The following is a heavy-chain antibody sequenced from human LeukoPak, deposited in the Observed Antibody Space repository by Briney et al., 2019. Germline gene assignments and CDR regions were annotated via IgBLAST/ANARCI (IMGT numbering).Heavy chain of an antibody. J-gene: IGHJ6*03. Sequence: PGGSLRLSCAASGFTFRSYSMNWVRQAPGKGLEWVSYISSGSGTIYYADSVKGRFTIARDNAKNSLYLQMNSLRTEDTAVNYCAREFVLRFFEGYMDVWGKGTTVTVSS. CDR1: GFTFRSYS. CDR3: AREFVLRFFEGYMDV. D-gene: IGHD3-3*01. CDR2: ISSGSGTI. V-gene: IGHV3-48*01.